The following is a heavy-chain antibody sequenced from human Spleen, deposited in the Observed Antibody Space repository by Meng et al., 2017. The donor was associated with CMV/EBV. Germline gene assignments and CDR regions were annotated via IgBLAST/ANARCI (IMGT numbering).Heavy chain of an antibody. CDR2: ISSSGSTI. CDR3: ARVLYSGSYSDY. CDR1: GFTFGDYA. V-gene: IGHV3-11*01. D-gene: IGHD1-26*01. Sequence: GESLKISCTASGFTFGDYAMSWVRQAPGKGLEWVSYISSSGSTIYYADSVKGRFTISRDNAKNSLYLQMNSLRAEDTAVYYCARVLYSGSYSDYWGQGTLVTVSS. J-gene: IGHJ4*02.